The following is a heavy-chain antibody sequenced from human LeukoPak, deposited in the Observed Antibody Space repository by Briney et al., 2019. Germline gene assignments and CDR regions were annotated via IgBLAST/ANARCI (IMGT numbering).Heavy chain of an antibody. Sequence: ASVKVSCKASGYTFTSYAMNWVRQAPGQGLEWMGWINTNTGNPTYAQGFTGRFVFSLDTSVSTAYLQISSLKAEDTAVYYCARPSLGYYYDSSGYSNFDYWGQGTLVTVSS. CDR3: ARPSLGYYYDSSGYSNFDY. CDR1: GYTFTSYA. D-gene: IGHD3-22*01. J-gene: IGHJ4*02. V-gene: IGHV7-4-1*02. CDR2: INTNTGNP.